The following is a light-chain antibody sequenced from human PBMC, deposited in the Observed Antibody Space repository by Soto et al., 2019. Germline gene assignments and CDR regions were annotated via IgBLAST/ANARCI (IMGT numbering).Light chain of an antibody. CDR1: SSDVGSYKY. CDR3: SSYVGSNNLV. CDR2: EVS. V-gene: IGLV2-8*01. J-gene: IGLJ2*01. Sequence: QSALTQPPSASGSPGQSVTISCTGTSSDVGSYKYVSWYQQHPGKAPKLMIHEVSKRPSGVPDRFSGSKSGNTASLTVSGLQAEDEADYYCSSYVGSNNLVFGGGTKLTVL.